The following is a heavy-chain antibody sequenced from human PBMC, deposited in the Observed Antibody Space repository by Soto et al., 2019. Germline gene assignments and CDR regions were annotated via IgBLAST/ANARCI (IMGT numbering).Heavy chain of an antibody. CDR3: ARAAGGVQYYDMDV. CDR1: GFTVSSNY. J-gene: IGHJ6*03. V-gene: IGHV3-66*01. Sequence: GGSLRPSCSPSGFTVSSNYMSWVRHAPGKGLEWVSVIYSGGSTYYADSVKGRFTISRDNSKNTLYLQMNSLRAEDTAVYYCARAAGGVQYYDMDVWGKGTTVNVSS. CDR2: IYSGGST. D-gene: IGHD1-26*01.